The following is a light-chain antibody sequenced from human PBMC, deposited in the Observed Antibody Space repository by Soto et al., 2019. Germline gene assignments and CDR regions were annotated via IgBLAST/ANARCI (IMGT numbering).Light chain of an antibody. J-gene: IGLJ1*01. CDR1: SSDVGGYNY. Sequence: QSVLTQPASVSGSPGQSITISCTGTSSDVGGYNYVSWYQQHPGKAPKLMIYDVSNRPSGVSNRFSGSKSGNTASLTISGLQAEDEADYYCSSYKSSSIFYVFGTGTKVTV. CDR2: DVS. CDR3: SSYKSSSIFYV. V-gene: IGLV2-14*01.